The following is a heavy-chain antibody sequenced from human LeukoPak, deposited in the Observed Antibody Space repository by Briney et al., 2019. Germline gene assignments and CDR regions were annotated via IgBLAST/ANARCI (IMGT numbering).Heavy chain of an antibody. CDR1: GYTFSGYY. J-gene: IGHJ3*02. V-gene: IGHV1-2*02. D-gene: IGHD3-22*01. CDR2: INPNSGGT. Sequence: ASVKVSCKASGYTFSGYYMHWVRQAPGQGLEWMGWINPNSGGTYYAQKFQGRVTMTRDTSISTACMELSRLRSDDTAVYYCARDHYDSSGTKVHDAFDIWGQGTMVTVSS. CDR3: ARDHYDSSGTKVHDAFDI.